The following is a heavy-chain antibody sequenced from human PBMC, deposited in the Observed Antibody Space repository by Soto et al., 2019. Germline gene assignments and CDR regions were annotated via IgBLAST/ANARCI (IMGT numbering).Heavy chain of an antibody. CDR2: INPNSGGT. V-gene: IGHV1-2*04. J-gene: IGHJ3*02. CDR1: GYTFTGYY. D-gene: IGHD3-22*01. CDR3: ARDGYYDSSGYYYNAFDI. Sequence: GASVKVSCKASGYTFTGYYMHWVRQAPGRGLEWMGWINPNSGGTNYAQKFQGWVTMTRDTSISTAYMELSRLRSDDTAVYYCARDGYYDSSGYYYNAFDIWGQGTMVTVSS.